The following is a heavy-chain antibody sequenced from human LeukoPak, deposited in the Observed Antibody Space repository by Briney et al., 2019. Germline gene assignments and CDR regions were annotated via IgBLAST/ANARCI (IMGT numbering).Heavy chain of an antibody. V-gene: IGHV3-9*01. CDR2: ISWNSGSI. D-gene: IGHD3-9*01. Sequence: PGGSLRLSCAASGFTFDDYAMHWVRQAPGKGLEWVSGISWNSGSIGYADSVKGRFTISRDNAKNSLYLQMNSLRAEDTALYYCAKESYDILTGYSGFDYWGQGTLVPVSS. J-gene: IGHJ4*02. CDR3: AKESYDILTGYSGFDY. CDR1: GFTFDDYA.